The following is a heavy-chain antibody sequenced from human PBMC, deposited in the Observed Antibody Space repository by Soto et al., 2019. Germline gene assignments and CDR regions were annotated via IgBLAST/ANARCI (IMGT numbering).Heavy chain of an antibody. CDR1: GGTFSSYA. CDR3: ARDIPGIAAARGGGMDV. Sequence: QVQLVQSGAEVKKPGSSVKVSCKASGGTFSSYAISWVRQAPGQGLEWMGGIIPIFGTANYAQKFQGRVTITADKSTSPAYMELSSLRSEDTAVYYCARDIPGIAAARGGGMDVWGQGTTVTVSS. CDR2: IIPIFGTA. J-gene: IGHJ6*02. D-gene: IGHD6-13*01. V-gene: IGHV1-69*06.